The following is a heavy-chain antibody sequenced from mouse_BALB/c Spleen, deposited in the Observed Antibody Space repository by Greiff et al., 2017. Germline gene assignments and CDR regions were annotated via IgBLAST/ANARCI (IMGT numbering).Heavy chain of an antibody. CDR1: GYTFTDYA. D-gene: IGHD2-2*01. J-gene: IGHJ2*01. CDR3: AKGGLRQSFDY. Sequence: VKLQESGAELVRPGVSVKISCKGSGYTFTDYAMHWVKQSHAKSLEWIGVISTYYGDASYNQKFKGKATMTVDKSSSTAYMELARLTSEDSAIYYCAKGGLRQSFDYWGQGTTLTVSS. V-gene: IGHV1S137*01. CDR2: ISTYYGDA.